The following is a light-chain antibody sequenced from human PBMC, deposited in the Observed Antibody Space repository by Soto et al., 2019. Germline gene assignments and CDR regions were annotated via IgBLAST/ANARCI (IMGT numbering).Light chain of an antibody. J-gene: IGLJ1*01. V-gene: IGLV2-23*01. CDR1: SSDVANYNF. CDR2: GGS. CDR3: CSYAITNTYV. Sequence: QSVLTQPASVSGSPGQSITISCTGTSSDVANYNFLSWYQHHPGKAPNLLIYGGSQRPSGVSTRFSGSKSGDTAALTLSGLQAEDEADYYCCSYAITNTYVFGTGTKVTVL.